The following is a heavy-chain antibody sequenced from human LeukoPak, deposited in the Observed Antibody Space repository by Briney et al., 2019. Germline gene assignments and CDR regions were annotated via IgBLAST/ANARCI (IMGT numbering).Heavy chain of an antibody. J-gene: IGHJ6*03. V-gene: IGHV1-2*02. Sequence: ASVKVSCKASGYTFTGYYMHWVRQAPGQGLEWMGWINPNSGGTNYAQKFQGRVTMTEDTSTDTAYMELSSLRSEDTAVYYCATGPVRHYYYMDVWGKGTTVTISS. CDR1: GYTFTGYY. CDR3: ATGPVRHYYYMDV. CDR2: INPNSGGT.